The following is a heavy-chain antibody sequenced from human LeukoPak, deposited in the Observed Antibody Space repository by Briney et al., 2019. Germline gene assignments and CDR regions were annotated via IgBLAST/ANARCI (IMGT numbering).Heavy chain of an antibody. CDR3: ARDNYDSSGYYEHALDL. J-gene: IGHJ3*01. D-gene: IGHD3-22*01. CDR2: IYYTGST. CDR1: GGSISSGDYY. Sequence: PSETLSLTCTVSGGSISSGDYYWTWIRQPPGKGLEWIAYIYYTGSTYYSPSLKSRVTISVDTSKNQFSLKMTSLTAADTAVYYCARDNYDSSGYYEHALDLWGQGTMVTVSS. V-gene: IGHV4-30-4*01.